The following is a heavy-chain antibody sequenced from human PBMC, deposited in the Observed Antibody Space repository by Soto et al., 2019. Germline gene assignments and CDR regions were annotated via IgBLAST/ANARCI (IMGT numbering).Heavy chain of an antibody. CDR3: ARDKITGLFDY. CDR2: IYYTGTT. V-gene: IGHV4-59*12. CDR1: GGSMSSYY. J-gene: IGHJ4*02. Sequence: SETLSLTCIVSGGSMSSYYWGWFRQPPGKGLEWIGYIYYTGTTTYHPSLKSRVTISLDTSRNQFSLKLNSVTAADTAVYYCARDKITGLFDYWGQGTLVTVSS. D-gene: IGHD2-8*02.